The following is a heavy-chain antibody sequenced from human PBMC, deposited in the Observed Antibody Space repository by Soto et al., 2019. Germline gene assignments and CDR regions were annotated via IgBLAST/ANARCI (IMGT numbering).Heavy chain of an antibody. V-gene: IGHV4-39*07. CDR2: IYYSGST. J-gene: IGHJ4*02. CDR1: GDSISSSSYY. D-gene: IGHD4-17*01. CDR3: ARGVTTVTTFDY. Sequence: PSETLSLTCTVSGDSISSSSYYWGWIRQPPGKGLEWIGSIYYSGSTYYNPSLKSRVTISVDTSKNQFSLKLTSVTAADTAVYYCARGVTTVTTFDYWGQGTLVTVSS.